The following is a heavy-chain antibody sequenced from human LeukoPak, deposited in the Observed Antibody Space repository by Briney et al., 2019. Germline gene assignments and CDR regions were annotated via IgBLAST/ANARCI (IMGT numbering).Heavy chain of an antibody. CDR2: IYYSGST. V-gene: IGHV4-39*01. Sequence: PSETLSLTCTVSGGSISSSSYYWGWIRQPPGKGLEWIGSIYYSGSTYYSPSLKSRVTISVDTSKNQFSLKLTSVTAADTAVYYCARHPRYCSSNSCYGPDAFDIWGQGTMVTVSS. CDR3: ARHPRYCSSNSCYGPDAFDI. CDR1: GGSISSSSYY. D-gene: IGHD2-2*01. J-gene: IGHJ3*02.